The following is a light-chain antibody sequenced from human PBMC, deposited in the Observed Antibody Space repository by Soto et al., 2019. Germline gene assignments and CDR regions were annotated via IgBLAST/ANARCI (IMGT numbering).Light chain of an antibody. CDR2: GAS. Sequence: EIVLTQSPGTLSLSPGERATLSCRASPSVSSSYLAWYQQKPGQAHRLLIYGASSRATGIPDRFSGSGSGTDFTPTISRLEPEDFAVYYGQQYGSSLRVTFGGGTKVDIK. V-gene: IGKV3-20*01. CDR3: QQYGSSLRVT. CDR1: PSVSSSY. J-gene: IGKJ4*01.